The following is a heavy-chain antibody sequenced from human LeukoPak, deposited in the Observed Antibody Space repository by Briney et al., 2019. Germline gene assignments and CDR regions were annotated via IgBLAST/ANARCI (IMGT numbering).Heavy chain of an antibody. V-gene: IGHV1-69*04. D-gene: IGHD4-17*01. CDR2: IIPVLDIA. J-gene: IGHJ6*02. CDR3: ARGAVTSYYFYVMDV. Sequence: ASVKVSCKASGGTFSSYAISWVRQAPGQGLEWMGRIIPVLDIANYTQNFQGRVTITADKSTTTAYMELSSLRSEDTVVYYCARGAVTSYYFYVMDVWATGPRSPSP. CDR1: GGTFSSYA.